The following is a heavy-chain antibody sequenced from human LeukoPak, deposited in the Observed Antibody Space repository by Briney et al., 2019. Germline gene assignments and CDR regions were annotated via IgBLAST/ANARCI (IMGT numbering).Heavy chain of an antibody. V-gene: IGHV1-2*06. Sequence: ASVKVSXKASGYTFTDYYINWVRQAPGQGLEWMGRISPNSGGTTYAQKFQGRVTVTRDTSINTAYMELNNLGSDDTAVYYCARDCSSIKCSAWGQGTLVTVSS. CDR2: ISPNSGGT. D-gene: IGHD2-2*01. CDR1: GYTFTDYY. J-gene: IGHJ5*02. CDR3: ARDCSSIKCSA.